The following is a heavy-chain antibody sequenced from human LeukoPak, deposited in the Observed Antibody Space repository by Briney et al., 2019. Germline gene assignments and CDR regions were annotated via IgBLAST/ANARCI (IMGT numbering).Heavy chain of an antibody. CDR1: GGSFSGYY. V-gene: IGHV4-34*01. CDR2: INHSGTT. Sequence: SETLSLTCAVYGGSFSGYYWSWIRQPPGKGLEWIGEINHSGTTNYNPSLKSRVTISVDTSKNQFSLKLISVTAADTAVYYCARLGYCSTVSCPRATFRWFDPWGQGTLVTVSS. D-gene: IGHD2-2*03. J-gene: IGHJ5*02. CDR3: ARLGYCSTVSCPRATFRWFDP.